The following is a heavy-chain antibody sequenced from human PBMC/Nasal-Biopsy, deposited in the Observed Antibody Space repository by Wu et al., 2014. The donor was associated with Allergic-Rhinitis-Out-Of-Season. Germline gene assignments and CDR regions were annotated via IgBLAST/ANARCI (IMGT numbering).Heavy chain of an antibody. D-gene: IGHD6-13*01. J-gene: IGHJ5*02. CDR1: GGSISSSNTY. V-gene: IGHV4-39*01. CDR3: TRHGPRGSNWYVFS. CDR2: IYYLGYT. Sequence: LSLTCSVSGGSISSSNTYWGWIRQPPGKGLEWIGNIYYLGYTSYNSSLESRVTMSVDTSKNHFSLSLSSVTAADTGVYYCTRHGPRGSNWYVFSWGQGTLVTVSS.